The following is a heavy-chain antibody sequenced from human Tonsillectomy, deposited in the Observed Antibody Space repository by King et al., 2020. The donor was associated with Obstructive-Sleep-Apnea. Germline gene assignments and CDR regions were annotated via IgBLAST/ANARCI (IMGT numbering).Heavy chain of an antibody. V-gene: IGHV3-9*01. CDR1: GFTFDDYA. CDR2: VSWNSGSI. J-gene: IGHJ2*01. D-gene: IGHD6-19*01. Sequence: VQLVESGGGLVQPGRSLRLTCAASGFTFDDYAIHWVRQAPGKGLEWVSGVSWNSGSIGYADSVKGRFTISRDNAKNYLNLQMNSLRAEDTALYYCAKASEAVAGLGYFDLWGRGTLVTVSS. CDR3: AKASEAVAGLGYFDL.